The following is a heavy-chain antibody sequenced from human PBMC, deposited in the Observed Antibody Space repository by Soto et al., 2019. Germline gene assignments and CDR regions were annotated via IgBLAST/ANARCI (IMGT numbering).Heavy chain of an antibody. V-gene: IGHV3-30*04. D-gene: IGHD3-10*01. J-gene: IGHJ4*02. CDR2: ISKDGSHK. CDR1: GFSFSRYA. CDR3: ARSRSGAVADSFDF. Sequence: QVQVVESGGGVVEPGSSLRLSCAASGFSFSRYAIHWVRQAPGNGLEWVAVISKDGSHKYYLDSVKGRFTISRDNSKNILYLQMNSLRDADTAVYYCARSRSGAVADSFDFWGQGTLVTVSS.